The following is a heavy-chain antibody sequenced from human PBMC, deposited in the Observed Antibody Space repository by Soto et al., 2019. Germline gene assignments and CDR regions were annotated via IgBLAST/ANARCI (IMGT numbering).Heavy chain of an antibody. J-gene: IGHJ5*02. D-gene: IGHD1-26*01. Sequence: GASVKVSCKASGYIFTSYGITWVRQAPGQGLEWIGWISAYNCNTNYAQKLQCRVTMTTDTSTSTAYMELRSLRSDDTAVYYCARIVGADRRWFDPWGQGTLVTVSS. CDR3: ARIVGADRRWFDP. CDR2: ISAYNCNT. CDR1: GYIFTSYG. V-gene: IGHV1-18*01.